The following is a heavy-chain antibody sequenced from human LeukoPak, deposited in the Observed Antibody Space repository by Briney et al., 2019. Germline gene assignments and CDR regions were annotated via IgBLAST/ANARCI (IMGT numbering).Heavy chain of an antibody. CDR1: GDSLSINYN. D-gene: IGHD6-19*01. J-gene: IGHJ4*02. Sequence: TLSLTCTVSGDSLSINYNWGWIRQPPGKGLEWIRSIFYSGATYYSPSLKSRVTISVDTSKNQFSLKLSSMTAADTAVYYCVRHRQWLLFPDYWGQGTLVTVSS. CDR3: VRHRQWLLFPDY. V-gene: IGHV4-39*01. CDR2: IFYSGAT.